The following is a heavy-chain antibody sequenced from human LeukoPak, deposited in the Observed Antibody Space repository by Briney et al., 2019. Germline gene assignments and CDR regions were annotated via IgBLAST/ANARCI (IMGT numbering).Heavy chain of an antibody. CDR1: GFTFSTYA. J-gene: IGHJ4*02. D-gene: IGHD6-6*01. Sequence: GGSLRLSCAASGFTFSTYAMSWVRQAPGKGLEWVSYISSSSSTIYYADSVKGRFTISRDNAKNSLYLQMNSLRDEDTAVYYCARDPIAARPYGFDYWGQGTLVTVSS. CDR2: ISSSSSTI. V-gene: IGHV3-48*02. CDR3: ARDPIAARPYGFDY.